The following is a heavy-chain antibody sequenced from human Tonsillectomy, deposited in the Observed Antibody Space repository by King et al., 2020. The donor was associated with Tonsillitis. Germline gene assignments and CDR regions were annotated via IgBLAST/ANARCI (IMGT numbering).Heavy chain of an antibody. CDR1: GYPFITYG. CDR3: ARDMWELRMDV. D-gene: IGHD1-26*01. V-gene: IGHV1-18*01. J-gene: IGHJ6*03. CDR2: ISAYNGNT. Sequence: HVQLVESGAEVKKPGASVKVSCKASGYPFITYGISWVRQAPGQGLEWMGWISAYNGNTNYAQKLQGRVTMTTDTSTRTAYMELRSLRSDDTAVYYCARDMWELRMDVWGKGTTVTVSS.